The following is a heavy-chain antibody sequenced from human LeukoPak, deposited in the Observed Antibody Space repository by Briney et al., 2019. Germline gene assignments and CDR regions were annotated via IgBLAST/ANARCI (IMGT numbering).Heavy chain of an antibody. CDR2: IIHRGST. Sequence: SESRSLTCAVDGGSFSGYYWSWIRQPPGKVLGWVGEIIHRGSTNYNPSLKSRVTISVDTSKNQFSLKLSSVTAADTAVYYCARGLSNYYDSSGCYFDYWGQGTLVTVSS. CDR1: GGSFSGYY. CDR3: ARGLSNYYDSSGCYFDY. J-gene: IGHJ4*02. D-gene: IGHD3-22*01. V-gene: IGHV4-34*01.